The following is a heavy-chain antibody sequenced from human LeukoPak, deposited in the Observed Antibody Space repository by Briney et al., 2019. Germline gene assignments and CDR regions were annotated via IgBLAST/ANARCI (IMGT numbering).Heavy chain of an antibody. J-gene: IGHJ5*02. D-gene: IGHD3-10*01. CDR3: ARGLGSGSYYGS. Sequence: ASVKVSCKASEYTFTTYYMHWVRQAPGQGLEWMGIINPNTGSTSYAQKFQGRVTMTRDTSTSTVYMELSSLTSEDTAVYYCARGLGSGSYYGSWGQGTLVTVSS. V-gene: IGHV1-46*01. CDR1: EYTFTTYY. CDR2: INPNTGST.